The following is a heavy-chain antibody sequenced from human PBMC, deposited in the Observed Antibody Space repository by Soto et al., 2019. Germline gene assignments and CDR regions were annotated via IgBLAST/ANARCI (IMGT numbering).Heavy chain of an antibody. CDR2: IDWDDDK. CDR3: ARIRVGRYYDSSGSEYPYYYHYYGLDV. J-gene: IGHJ6*02. V-gene: IGHV2-70*01. CDR1: GFSLSTSGMC. Sequence: SGPTLVNPTQTLTLTCTFSGFSLSTSGMCVSWIRQPPGKALEWLALIDWDDDKYYSTSLKTRLTISKDTSKNQVVLTMTNMDPVDTATYYCARIRVGRYYDSSGSEYPYYYHYYGLDVWGQGTTVTVSS. D-gene: IGHD3-22*01.